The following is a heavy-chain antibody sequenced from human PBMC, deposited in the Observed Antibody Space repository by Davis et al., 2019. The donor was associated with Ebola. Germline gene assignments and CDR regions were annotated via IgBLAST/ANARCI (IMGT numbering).Heavy chain of an antibody. J-gene: IGHJ4*02. V-gene: IGHV3-11*01. CDR3: VRIKWIIATFFDY. Sequence: GESLKISCAASGFAFRDYFMGWLRQAPGKGPEWVSHIGYTDSTIFYKDSVKGRFTISRDNARNSLYLQINSPRAEDTAIYYCVRIKWIIATFFDYWGSGTLVTVSS. D-gene: IGHD5-12*01. CDR2: IGYTDSTI. CDR1: GFAFRDYF.